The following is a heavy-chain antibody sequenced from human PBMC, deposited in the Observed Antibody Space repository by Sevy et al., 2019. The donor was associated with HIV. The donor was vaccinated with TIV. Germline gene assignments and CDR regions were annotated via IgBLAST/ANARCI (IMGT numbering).Heavy chain of an antibody. CDR1: GFSFSSYG. CDR3: AKDLEYCSSTSCSYYYYGMDV. Sequence: GGSLRLSCAASGFSFSSYGMHWVGQAPGKGLEWVAVISYDGSNKYYADSVKGRFTISRDNSKNTLYLQMNSLRAEDTAVYYCAKDLEYCSSTSCSYYYYGMDVWGQGTTVTVSS. CDR2: ISYDGSNK. D-gene: IGHD2-2*01. V-gene: IGHV3-30*18. J-gene: IGHJ6*02.